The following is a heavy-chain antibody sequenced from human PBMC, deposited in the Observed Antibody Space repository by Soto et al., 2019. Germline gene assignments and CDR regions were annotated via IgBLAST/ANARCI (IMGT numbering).Heavy chain of an antibody. D-gene: IGHD2-2*01. J-gene: IGHJ4*02. CDR2: ISPYSGYT. CDR3: AREASVLIPAAQPSRFDS. V-gene: IGHV1-18*01. Sequence: GASVKVSCKGFGYSFMKYGINWVRQAPGQGLEWVGWISPYSGYTHSAQKFHGRLTLTTATAASTAYMELRILRSADTALYYCAREASVLIPAAQPSRFDSWGQGTLVTSPQ. CDR1: GYSFMKYG.